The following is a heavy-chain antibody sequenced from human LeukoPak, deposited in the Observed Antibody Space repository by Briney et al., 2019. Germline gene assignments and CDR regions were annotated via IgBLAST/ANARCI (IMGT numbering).Heavy chain of an antibody. D-gene: IGHD6-19*01. V-gene: IGHV1-18*01. CDR2: ISAYNGNT. J-gene: IGHJ3*02. Sequence: GASVKVSCKASGYTFTSYGISWVRQAPGQGLEWMGWISAYNGNTNYAQKLQGRVTMTTDTSTSTAYMELRSLRSDDTAVYYCARVLRGAYSSGWYWDAFDIWGQGTMVTVSS. CDR3: ARVLRGAYSSGWYWDAFDI. CDR1: GYTFTSYG.